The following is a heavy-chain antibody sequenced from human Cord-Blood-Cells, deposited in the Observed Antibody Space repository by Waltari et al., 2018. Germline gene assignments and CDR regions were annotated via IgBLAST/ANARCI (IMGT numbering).Heavy chain of an antibody. CDR3: AKKWYFDL. Sequence: EVQLLESGGGLVQPGGSLRLSCAASGLTFSSYAMSWFRQAPGKGLEWVSAISGSGCSTYYADSVKGRFTISRDKSKNTRYLQMNSLMAENTAVYYCAKKWYFDLWGRGTLVTVSS. CDR1: GLTFSSYA. J-gene: IGHJ2*01. V-gene: IGHV3-23*01. CDR2: ISGSGCST.